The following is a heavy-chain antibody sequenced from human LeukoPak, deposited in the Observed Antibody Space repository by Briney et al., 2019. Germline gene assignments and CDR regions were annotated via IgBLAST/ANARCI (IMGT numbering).Heavy chain of an antibody. CDR3: ARVSVYMGYNFDY. CDR1: GGSISSYY. Sequence: PSETLSLTCTVSGGSISSYYWSWIRQPPGKGLEWIGLIYYSGSTNYNPSLKSRVTISVDTSKNKFSLTLSSVTAADTAVYYCARVSVYMGYNFDYWGQGTLVTVSS. D-gene: IGHD5-24*01. J-gene: IGHJ4*02. V-gene: IGHV4-59*01. CDR2: IYYSGST.